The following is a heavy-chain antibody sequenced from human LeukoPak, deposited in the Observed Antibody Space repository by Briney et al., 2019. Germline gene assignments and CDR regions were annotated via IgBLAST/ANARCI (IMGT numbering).Heavy chain of an antibody. CDR3: AKDRLDVWFGDHDAFDI. J-gene: IGHJ3*02. Sequence: PGGSLRLSCAVSGFTFSSYSTSWVRQPPGRGLEWVSAFSGSGGSTYYADSVKGRFTISRDNSKNTLYLQMNSLRADDTAVYYCAKDRLDVWFGDHDAFDIWGQGTMVTVSS. CDR1: GFTFSSYS. CDR2: FSGSGGST. V-gene: IGHV3-23*01. D-gene: IGHD3-10*01.